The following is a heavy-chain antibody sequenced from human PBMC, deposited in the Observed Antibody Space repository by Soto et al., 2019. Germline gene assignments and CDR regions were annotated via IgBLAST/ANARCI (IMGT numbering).Heavy chain of an antibody. CDR2: INPSGGST. V-gene: IGHV1-46*01. Sequence: ASVKVSCKASGYTFTSYYMHWVRQAPGQGLEWMGIINPSGGSTSYAQKFQGRVTMTRDTSTSTVYMELSSLRSEDTAVYYCARESCGGSCYLDYYYYYGMDVWGQGTTVTVSS. J-gene: IGHJ6*02. CDR1: GYTFTSYY. D-gene: IGHD2-15*01. CDR3: ARESCGGSCYLDYYYYYGMDV.